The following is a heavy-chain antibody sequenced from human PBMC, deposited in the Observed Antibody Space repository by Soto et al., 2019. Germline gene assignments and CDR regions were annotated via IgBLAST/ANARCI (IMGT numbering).Heavy chain of an antibody. CDR3: ARSDYIDYYLDFDL. J-gene: IGHJ2*01. D-gene: IGHD4-17*01. V-gene: IGHV3-30*19. Sequence: QVQLVESGGGVVQPGRSLRLSCAASGFTFSSYGMHWVRQAPGKGLEWVAVIWYDGRNQYYADSVKGRFTISRDNSNSALSLQMNSLRAEDTAVYYCARSDYIDYYLDFDLWGRGTLVTVSS. CDR2: IWYDGRNQ. CDR1: GFTFSSYG.